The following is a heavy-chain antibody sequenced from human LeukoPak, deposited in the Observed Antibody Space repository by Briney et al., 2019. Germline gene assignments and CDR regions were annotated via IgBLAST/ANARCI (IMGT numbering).Heavy chain of an antibody. CDR1: GFTVSSNY. J-gene: IGHJ3*02. CDR2: IYSGGST. Sequence: GGSLRLSCAASGFTVSSNYMSWVRQAPGKGLEWVSVIYSGGSTYYADSVKGRFTISRDNSKNTLYLQMNSLRADDTAVYYCAIRSPGAFGRALDIWGQGTMVTVSS. V-gene: IGHV3-66*01. CDR3: AIRSPGAFGRALDI. D-gene: IGHD1-26*01.